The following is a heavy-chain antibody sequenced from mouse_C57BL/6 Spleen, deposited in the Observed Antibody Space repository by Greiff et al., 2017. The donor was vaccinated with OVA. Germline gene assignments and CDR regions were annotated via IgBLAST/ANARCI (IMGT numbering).Heavy chain of an antibody. CDR1: GFTFSSYA. Sequence: EVQRVESGGGLVKPGGSLKLSCAASGFTFSSYAMSWVRQTPEKRLEWVATISDGGSYTYYPDNVKGRFTISRDNAKNNLYLQMSHLKSEDTAMYYCARVYDYDGDYFDYWGQGTTLTVSS. J-gene: IGHJ2*01. V-gene: IGHV5-4*01. D-gene: IGHD2-4*01. CDR3: ARVYDYDGDYFDY. CDR2: ISDGGSYT.